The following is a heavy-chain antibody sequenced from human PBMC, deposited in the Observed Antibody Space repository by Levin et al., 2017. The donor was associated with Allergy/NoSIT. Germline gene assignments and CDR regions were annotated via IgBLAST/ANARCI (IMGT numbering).Heavy chain of an antibody. CDR1: GFTFSDYY. CDR2: ISTSGSTI. CDR3: ARPYCTSTSCQGG. J-gene: IGHJ4*02. D-gene: IGHD2-2*01. Sequence: GESLKISCAASGFTFSDYYMGWIRQAPGKGLEWVSYISTSGSTIYYADSVKGRFTVSRDNAKNSLYLQMNSLRAEDTAVYYCARPYCTSTSCQGGWGQGTLVTVSS. V-gene: IGHV3-11*01.